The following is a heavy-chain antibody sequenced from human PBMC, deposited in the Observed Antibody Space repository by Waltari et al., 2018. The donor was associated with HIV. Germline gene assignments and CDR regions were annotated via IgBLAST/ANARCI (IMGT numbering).Heavy chain of an antibody. J-gene: IGHJ6*02. Sequence: VRLESLGTGPLKPSETLSLSCSVYGGSFSGSYWSWIRQFPERGLEWIAEVNHVGSAKYNPSLESRVSISVDTSKKQFYLKVRSVTAADTAVYYCVRGYAVAAPYYGLDVWGQGTAVSVSS. CDR1: GGSFSGSY. V-gene: IGHV4-34*02. D-gene: IGHD2-15*01. CDR2: VNHVGSA. CDR3: VRGYAVAAPYYGLDV.